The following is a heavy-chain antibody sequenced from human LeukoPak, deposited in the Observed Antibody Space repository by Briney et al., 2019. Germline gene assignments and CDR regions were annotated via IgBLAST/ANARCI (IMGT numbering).Heavy chain of an antibody. V-gene: IGHV3-23*01. CDR1: GFTFSSYA. J-gene: IGHJ4*02. CDR3: AREIFWSGYYSNLHFDY. Sequence: GGSLRLSCAASGFTFSSYAMSWVRQAPGKGLEWVSSISNSGGSTYYADSVKGRFTISRDNSKNTLYLQMNSLRAEDTAVYYCAREIFWSGYYSNLHFDYWGQGTLVTVSS. CDR2: ISNSGGST. D-gene: IGHD3-3*01.